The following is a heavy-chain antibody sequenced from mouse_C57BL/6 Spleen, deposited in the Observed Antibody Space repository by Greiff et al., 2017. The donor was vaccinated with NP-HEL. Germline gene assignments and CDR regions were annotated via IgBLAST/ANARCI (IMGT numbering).Heavy chain of an antibody. Sequence: VKLMESGPGLVAPSQSLSITCTVSGFSLTSYAISWVRQPPGKGLEWLGVIWTGGGTNYNSALKSRLSISKDNSKSQVFLKMNSLQTDDTARYYCAREKDIITTVADWYFDVWGTGTTVTVSS. J-gene: IGHJ1*03. CDR3: AREKDIITTVADWYFDV. CDR1: GFSLTSYA. V-gene: IGHV2-9-1*01. D-gene: IGHD1-1*01. CDR2: IWTGGGT.